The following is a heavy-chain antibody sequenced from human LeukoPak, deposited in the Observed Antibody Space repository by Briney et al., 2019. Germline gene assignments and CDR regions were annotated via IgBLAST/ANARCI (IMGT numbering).Heavy chain of an antibody. CDR1: GYTFTSYY. CDR2: INPSGGST. Sequence: ASVKVSCKASGYTFTSYYVHWVRQAPGQRLQWMGIINPSGGSTSYAQRFQGRVTMTRDTSTNTVYMELSSLRSEDTAVYYCAREGGDCSSTSCLWSSGPDAFDIWGQGTMVTVSS. J-gene: IGHJ3*02. CDR3: AREGGDCSSTSCLWSSGPDAFDI. D-gene: IGHD2-2*01. V-gene: IGHV1-46*01.